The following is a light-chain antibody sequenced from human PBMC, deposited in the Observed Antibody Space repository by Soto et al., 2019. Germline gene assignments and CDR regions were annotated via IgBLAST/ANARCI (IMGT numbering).Light chain of an antibody. CDR3: QQRYNWPWT. J-gene: IGKJ1*01. CDR1: QSVRNY. V-gene: IGKV3-11*01. CDR2: DAS. Sequence: EMVLTQSPATLSLSPGERATLSCRASQSVRNYLAWYQQKPGQAPRILIYDASNGATGIPARFSGSGSGTDFTLTISSLEPEDFAVYYCQQRYNWPWTFGQGTKVEI.